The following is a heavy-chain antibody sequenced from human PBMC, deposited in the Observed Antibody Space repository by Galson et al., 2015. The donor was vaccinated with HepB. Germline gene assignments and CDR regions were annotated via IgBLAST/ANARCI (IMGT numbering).Heavy chain of an antibody. Sequence: SLRLSCAASGFTVSSNYMSWVRQAPGKGLEWVSVIYSGGSTYYADSVKGRFTISRHNSKNTLYLQMNSLRAEDTAVYYCARAAAGTMAAFDIWGQGTMVTVSS. CDR3: ARAAAGTMAAFDI. V-gene: IGHV3-53*04. J-gene: IGHJ3*02. CDR2: IYSGGST. CDR1: GFTVSSNY. D-gene: IGHD6-13*01.